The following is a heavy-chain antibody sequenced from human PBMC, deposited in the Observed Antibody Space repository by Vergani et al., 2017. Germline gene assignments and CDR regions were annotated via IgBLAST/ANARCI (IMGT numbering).Heavy chain of an antibody. J-gene: IGHJ6*03. CDR2: IDHTGRP. Sequence: QVQLQQWGGGLLKPSETLSLTCVVNGGSFTSYHWKWIRQSPGEGLEWVGDIDHTGRPDYNPSHKSRLTMSVDKSRNQFALTLNSVTATDTAIYFCSRVNTETNGHLYYYYYMDVWGQGTAVTVS. CDR1: GGSFTSYH. D-gene: IGHD4-11*01. V-gene: IGHV4-34*01. CDR3: SRVNTETNGHLYYYYYMDV.